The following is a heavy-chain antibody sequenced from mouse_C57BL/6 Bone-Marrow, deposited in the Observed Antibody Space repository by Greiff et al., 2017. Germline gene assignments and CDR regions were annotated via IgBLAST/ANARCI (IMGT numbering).Heavy chain of an antibody. J-gene: IGHJ3*01. CDR1: GYTFTSYW. V-gene: IGHV1-50*01. D-gene: IGHD1-1*01. CDR2: IDPSDSYT. Sequence: VQLQQPGAELVKPGASVKLSCKASGYTFTSYWMQWVKQRPGQGLEWIGEIDPSDSYTNYNQTFKGKATLTVDTSSSTAYMQLSSLTSEDSAVYYCAREYYGSSSWFAYWGQGTLVTVSA. CDR3: AREYYGSSSWFAY.